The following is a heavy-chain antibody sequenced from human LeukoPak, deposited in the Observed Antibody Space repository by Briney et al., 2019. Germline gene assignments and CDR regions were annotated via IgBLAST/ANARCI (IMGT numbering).Heavy chain of an antibody. J-gene: IGHJ4*02. D-gene: IGHD6-13*01. Sequence: SETLSLTCTVSGGSISSSDYYWGWIRQPPGKGLEWIGEINHSGSTNYNPSLKSRVTISVDTSKNQFSLKLSSVTAADTAVYYCARGTGGAAAGAQDFDYWGQGTLVTVSS. CDR1: GGSISSSDYY. CDR2: INHSGST. V-gene: IGHV4-39*07. CDR3: ARGTGGAAAGAQDFDY.